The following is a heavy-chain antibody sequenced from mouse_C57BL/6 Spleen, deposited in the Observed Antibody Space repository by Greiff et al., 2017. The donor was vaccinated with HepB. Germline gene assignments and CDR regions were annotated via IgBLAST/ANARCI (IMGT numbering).Heavy chain of an antibody. Sequence: VHLVESGPGLVAPSQSLSITCTVSGFSLTSYAISWVRQPPGKGLEWLGVIWTGGGTNYNSALKSRLSISKDNSKSQVFLKMNSLQTDDTARYYCARNLDYGSSYDWYFDVWGTGTTVTVSS. CDR1: GFSLTSYA. CDR3: ARNLDYGSSYDWYFDV. D-gene: IGHD1-1*01. CDR2: IWTGGGT. V-gene: IGHV2-9-1*01. J-gene: IGHJ1*03.